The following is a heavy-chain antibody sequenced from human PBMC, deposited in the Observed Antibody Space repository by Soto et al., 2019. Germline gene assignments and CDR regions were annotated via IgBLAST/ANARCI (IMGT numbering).Heavy chain of an antibody. CDR3: AKVPQWVLRYHDWFFDY. V-gene: IGHV3-23*01. D-gene: IGHD3-9*01. Sequence: EVHLLESGGGLVQPGGSLRLSCAVSGFSFSNSAMTCVRQAPGKGLEWVSGISGSGDITYNTDSVKGRFAISRDTSKNVVYLQMRSIRAEDTAVYYCAKVPQWVLRYHDWFFDYWGQGTLVTVSS. CDR1: GFSFSNSA. CDR2: ISGSGDIT. J-gene: IGHJ4*02.